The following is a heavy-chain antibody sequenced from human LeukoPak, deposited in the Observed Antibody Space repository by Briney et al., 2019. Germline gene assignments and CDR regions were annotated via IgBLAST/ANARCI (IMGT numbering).Heavy chain of an antibody. V-gene: IGHV4-39*01. D-gene: IGHD3-22*01. Sequence: KASETLSLTCTVSGGSISSSSYYWGWIRQPPGKGLEWIGSIYYSGSTYYNPSLKSRVTISVDTSKNQFSLKLSSVTAADTAVYYCANLGRYYFDSSEIDYWGQGTLVTVSS. CDR3: ANLGRYYFDSSEIDY. CDR1: GGSISSSSYY. CDR2: IYYSGST. J-gene: IGHJ4*02.